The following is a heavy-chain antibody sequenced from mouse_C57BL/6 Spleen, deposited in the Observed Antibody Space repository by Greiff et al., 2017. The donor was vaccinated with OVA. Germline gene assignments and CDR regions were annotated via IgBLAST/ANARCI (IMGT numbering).Heavy chain of an antibody. Sequence: EVQLQQSGPGLVKPSQSLSLTCSVTGYSITSGYYWTWIRQFPGNKLEWMGYISYDGSNNYNPSLKNRISITRDTSKNQFFLKLNSVTTEDTATYYCAIEGDGYENFDVWGTGTTVTVSS. CDR3: AIEGDGYENFDV. J-gene: IGHJ1*03. CDR2: ISYDGSN. D-gene: IGHD2-2*01. V-gene: IGHV3-6*01. CDR1: GYSITSGYY.